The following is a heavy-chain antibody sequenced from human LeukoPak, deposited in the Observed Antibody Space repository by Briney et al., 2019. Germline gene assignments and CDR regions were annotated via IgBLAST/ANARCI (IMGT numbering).Heavy chain of an antibody. D-gene: IGHD1-1*01. V-gene: IGHV3-7*01. Sequence: PGGSLRLSCAASGFTFSSNWMSWVSQAPGKGLEWVANIKQDGSEKYYVDSVKGRFTISRDNANNSLYLQMNSLRAEDTAVYYCATSRTFDYWGQGTLVTVSS. CDR2: IKQDGSEK. CDR1: GFTFSSNW. CDR3: ATSRTFDY. J-gene: IGHJ4*02.